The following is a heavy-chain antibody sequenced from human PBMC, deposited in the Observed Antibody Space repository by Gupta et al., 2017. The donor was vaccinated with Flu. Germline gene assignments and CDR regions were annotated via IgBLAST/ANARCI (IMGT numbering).Heavy chain of an antibody. Sequence: SYAMSWVRQAPGKGLEWVSVISGSGGSTYYADSVKGRFTTSRDNSKNTLYLQMNSLRAEDTAVYYCAKDILTGYPKYYFDYWGQGTLVTVSS. CDR1: SYA. CDR3: AKDILTGYPKYYFDY. J-gene: IGHJ4*02. V-gene: IGHV3-23*01. CDR2: ISGSGGST. D-gene: IGHD3-9*01.